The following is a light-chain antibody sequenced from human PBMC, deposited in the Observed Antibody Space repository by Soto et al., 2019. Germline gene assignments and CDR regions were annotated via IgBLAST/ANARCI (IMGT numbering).Light chain of an antibody. V-gene: IGKV3-11*01. CDR1: QSVSSY. CDR3: QQRRNGRT. J-gene: IGKJ5*01. Sequence: EHEWTQKPRTRAVSREGIAPRSRRASQSVSSYLAWYQQKPGQAPRLLIYDASNRSTGIPAGFSGSGSAADFSLPISCLEPADFAVYYCQQRRNGRTFGGGTRREIK. CDR2: DAS.